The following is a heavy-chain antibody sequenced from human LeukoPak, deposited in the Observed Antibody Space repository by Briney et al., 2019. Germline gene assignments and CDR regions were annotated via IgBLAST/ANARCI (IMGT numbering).Heavy chain of an antibody. CDR3: ARCLYDYGCLAYFDY. V-gene: IGHV6-1*01. Sequence: SQTLSLTCAISGDSVSSSSAAWTWIRQSPSGGLEWLGRTYYRSRWFYDYAVSVKSRITINSDTSKNEFSLLLNSVTPEDTAVYYCARCLYDYGCLAYFDYWGQGTLVTVSS. J-gene: IGHJ4*02. D-gene: IGHD3-10*01. CDR2: TYYRSRWFY. CDR1: GDSVSSSSAA.